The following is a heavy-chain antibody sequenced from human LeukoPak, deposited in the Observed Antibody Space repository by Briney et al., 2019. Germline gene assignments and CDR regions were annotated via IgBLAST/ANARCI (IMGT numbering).Heavy chain of an antibody. CDR1: GFTFSSYA. CDR3: ARPAALNYSDSSGYYPYYYGMDV. J-gene: IGHJ6*02. D-gene: IGHD3-22*01. Sequence: PGRSLRLSCAACGFTFSSYAMHWVRQAPGKGLEWVSVIYSGGSTYYADSVKGRFTISRDNSKNTLYLQMNSLRAEDTAVCYCARPAALNYSDSSGYYPYYYGMDVWGQGTTVTASS. CDR2: IYSGGST. V-gene: IGHV3-66*04.